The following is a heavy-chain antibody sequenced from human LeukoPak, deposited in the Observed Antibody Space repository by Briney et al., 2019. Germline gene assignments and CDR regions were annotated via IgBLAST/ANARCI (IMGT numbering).Heavy chain of an antibody. J-gene: IGHJ4*02. V-gene: IGHV5-51*01. CDR3: ARPYYYDNETSYDEN. Sequence: PGESLKISCKTSGYSFPKFWIGWVRQLPGKGLEWMGIIYPGDSDTRYSPSFRGQVTISADKSITTAYLQWSSLAASDSGIYHCARPYYYDNETSYDENWGQGTQVTVSS. CDR1: GYSFPKFW. CDR2: IYPGDSDT. D-gene: IGHD3-9*01.